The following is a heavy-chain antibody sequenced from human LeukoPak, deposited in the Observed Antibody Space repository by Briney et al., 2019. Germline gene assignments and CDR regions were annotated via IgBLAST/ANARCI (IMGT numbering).Heavy chain of an antibody. V-gene: IGHV4-61*05. D-gene: IGHD3-10*01. CDR1: RGSISTSNYY. CDR2: IYYSGST. J-gene: IGHJ6*03. Sequence: PSETLSLTCTVSRGSISTSNYYWGWIRQPPGKGLEWIGYIYYSGSTNYNPPLKSRVTISVDTSKNQFSLKLSSVTAADTAVYYCARVEEGYGSGRRENYYYYYMDVWGKGTTVTISS. CDR3: ARVEEGYGSGRRENYYYYYMDV.